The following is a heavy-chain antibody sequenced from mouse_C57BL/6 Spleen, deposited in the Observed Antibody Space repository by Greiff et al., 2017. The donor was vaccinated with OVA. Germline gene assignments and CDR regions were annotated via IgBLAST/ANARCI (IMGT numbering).Heavy chain of an antibody. CDR2: INPSNGGT. CDR1: GYTFTSYW. J-gene: IGHJ1*03. Sequence: VQLQQSGTELVKPGASVKLSCKASGYTFTSYWMHWVKQRPGQGLEWIGNINPSNGGTNYNEKFKSKATLTVDKSSSTAYMQLSSLTSEDSAVYCCARLLHRYWYFDVWGTGTTVTVSS. D-gene: IGHD2-12*01. V-gene: IGHV1-53*01. CDR3: ARLLHRYWYFDV.